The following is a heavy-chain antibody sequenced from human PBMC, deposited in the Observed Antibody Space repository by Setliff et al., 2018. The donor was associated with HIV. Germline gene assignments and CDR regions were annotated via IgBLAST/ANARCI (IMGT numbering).Heavy chain of an antibody. CDR1: GYTFTNYG. J-gene: IGHJ4*02. D-gene: IGHD6-13*01. Sequence: ASVKVPCKASGYTFTNYGITWVRQAPGQGLEWMGWITADNGDTNYAQRFKGRVTMTSDTSTSTAYMELRSLRSDDTAVYYCARFSSSWPYYFDYWGQGMLVTVSS. V-gene: IGHV1-18*01. CDR3: ARFSSSWPYYFDY. CDR2: ITADNGDT.